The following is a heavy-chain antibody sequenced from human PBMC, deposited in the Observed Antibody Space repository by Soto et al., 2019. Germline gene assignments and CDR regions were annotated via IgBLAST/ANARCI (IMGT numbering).Heavy chain of an antibody. J-gene: IGHJ3*02. V-gene: IGHV3-23*01. CDR3: AKTRRDYYDSSGYYYGAFDI. Sequence: GGSLRLSCAASGFPFSSYAMSWVRQAPGKGLEWVSAISGNGAETSYAASVRGRFTISRDNSKNTLYLQMNSLRAEDTAVYYCAKTRRDYYDSSGYYYGAFDIWGQGTMVTVSS. CDR2: ISGNGAET. CDR1: GFPFSSYA. D-gene: IGHD3-22*01.